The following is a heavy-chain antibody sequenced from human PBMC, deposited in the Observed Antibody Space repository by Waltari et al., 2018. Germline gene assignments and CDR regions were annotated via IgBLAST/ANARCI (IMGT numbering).Heavy chain of an antibody. Sequence: QVQLQQWGAGLLKPSETLSLTCAVYGGSFSGYYWSWIRQPPGKGLEWIGEINHRGSTNYNPSLKSRVTISVDTSKNQFSLKLSSVTAADTAVYYCARGPYYDFWSGYYVYWGQGTLVTVSS. J-gene: IGHJ4*02. V-gene: IGHV4-34*01. CDR2: INHRGST. CDR3: ARGPYYDFWSGYYVY. CDR1: GGSFSGYY. D-gene: IGHD3-3*01.